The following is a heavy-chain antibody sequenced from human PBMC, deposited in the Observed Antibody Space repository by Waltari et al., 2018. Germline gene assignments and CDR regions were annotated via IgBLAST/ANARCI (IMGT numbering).Heavy chain of an antibody. J-gene: IGHJ4*02. V-gene: IGHV3-30*02. CDR2: IRYDGRNK. D-gene: IGHD6-13*01. CDR3: AKGWRIAAAGTGLEFDY. CDR1: GFTFSSYG. Sequence: QVQLVESGGGVVQPGGSLRLSCAASGFTFSSYGMHWVRQAPGKGLEWLAFIRYDGRNKYYADSVKGRFTISRDKSKNTLYLQMNSLRAEYTAVYYCAKGWRIAAAGTGLEFDYWGQGTLVTVSS.